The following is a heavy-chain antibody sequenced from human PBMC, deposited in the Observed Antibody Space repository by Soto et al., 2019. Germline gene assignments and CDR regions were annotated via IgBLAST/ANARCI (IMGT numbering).Heavy chain of an antibody. CDR1: GGKSSSGGGC. Sequence: TWSVAGGKSSSGGGCRSMKKKPPGKGLEWIGYIYYSGSTYYNPSLKSRVTISVDTSKNQFSLKLSSVTAEDTAVYFYAEEAMQNSQSVSAYLVQRIPDTVSS. J-gene: IGHJ4*02. V-gene: IGHV4-30-4*02. CDR2: IYYSGST. CDR3: AEEAMQNSQSVSAY.